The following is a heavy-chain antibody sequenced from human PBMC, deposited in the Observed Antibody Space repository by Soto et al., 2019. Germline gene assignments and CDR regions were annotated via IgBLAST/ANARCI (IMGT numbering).Heavy chain of an antibody. CDR1: GYTFTSYG. CDR3: ARDSAGIVVVGRNDY. D-gene: IGHD2-15*01. CDR2: ISAYNGNT. J-gene: IGHJ4*02. V-gene: IGHV1-18*01. Sequence: QVQLVQSGAEVKKPGASVKVSCKASGYTFTSYGISWVRQAPGQGLEWMGGISAYNGNTNYAQKPQGRGTMTTDTSTSTAYMELRSLRSDDTAVDYCARDSAGIVVVGRNDYWGQGTLVTVSS.